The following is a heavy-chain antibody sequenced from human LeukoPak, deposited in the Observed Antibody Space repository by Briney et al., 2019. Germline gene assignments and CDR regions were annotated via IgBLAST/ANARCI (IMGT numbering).Heavy chain of an antibody. CDR3: ANYLSCCCCYQGSVDY. J-gene: IGHJ4*03. CDR1: GFTFSSYW. CDR2: IKQDGSEK. V-gene: IGHV3-7*01. Sequence: GGSLRLSCAASGFTFSSYWMSWVRQAPGKGLEWVANIKQDGSEKYYVDSVKGRFTISRDNAKNSLYLQMNSLRAEDTAVYYWANYLSCCCCYQGSVDYWGQGTL. D-gene: IGHD2-15*01.